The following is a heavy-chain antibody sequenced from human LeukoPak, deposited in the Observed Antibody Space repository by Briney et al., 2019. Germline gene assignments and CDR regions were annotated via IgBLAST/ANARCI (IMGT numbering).Heavy chain of an antibody. CDR3: ARDLLSSGWYAVDY. J-gene: IGHJ4*02. Sequence: GGSLRLSCAASGFTFSTYTMHWVRQAPGKGLEYVSLISGNGASTYYADSVKGRFTVSRDNAKNTLYLQMNSLRAEDTAVYYCARDLLSSGWYAVDYWGQGTLVTVSS. D-gene: IGHD6-19*01. CDR1: GFTFSTYT. CDR2: ISGNGAST. V-gene: IGHV3-64*02.